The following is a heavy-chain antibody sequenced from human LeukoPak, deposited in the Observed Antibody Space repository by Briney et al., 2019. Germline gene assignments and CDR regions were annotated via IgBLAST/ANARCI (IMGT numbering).Heavy chain of an antibody. D-gene: IGHD5-18*01. Sequence: SGGSLRLSCAASGFTLSSHWMGWVRQAPGKGLEWVANIKQDGSETYYVGSVKGRFTISRDNSKNTLYLQMNSLRAEDTAVYYCARDRNVDTAMDERRGLFDYWGQGTLVTVSS. CDR2: IKQDGSET. J-gene: IGHJ4*02. CDR1: GFTLSSHW. V-gene: IGHV3-7*01. CDR3: ARDRNVDTAMDERRGLFDY.